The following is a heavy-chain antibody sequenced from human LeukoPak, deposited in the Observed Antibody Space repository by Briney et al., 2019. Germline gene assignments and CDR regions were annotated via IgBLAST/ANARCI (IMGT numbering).Heavy chain of an antibody. V-gene: IGHV3-74*01. D-gene: IGHD2-2*01. CDR3: AKDLSTSWYYFDY. J-gene: IGHJ4*02. Sequence: PGGSLRLSCAASGLTFSTYWMHWVRQAPGKGLEWVSRINGDGSTTNYADSVEGRFTISRDNTKNMVYLQMNSLRAEDTAVYYCAKDLSTSWYYFDYWGQGTLVTVSS. CDR2: INGDGSTT. CDR1: GLTFSTYW.